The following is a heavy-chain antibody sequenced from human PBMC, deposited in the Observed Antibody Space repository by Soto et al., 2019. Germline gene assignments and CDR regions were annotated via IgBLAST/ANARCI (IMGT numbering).Heavy chain of an antibody. D-gene: IGHD1-26*01. Sequence: SVKVSCKASGGTFSSYAISWVRQAPGQGLEWMGGIIPIFGTANYAQKFQGRVTITADESTSTAYMELSSLRSEDTAVYYCARGGDSGSYYRWFDPWGQGTLVTVSS. CDR2: IIPIFGTA. CDR3: ARGGDSGSYYRWFDP. J-gene: IGHJ5*02. V-gene: IGHV1-69*13. CDR1: GGTFSSYA.